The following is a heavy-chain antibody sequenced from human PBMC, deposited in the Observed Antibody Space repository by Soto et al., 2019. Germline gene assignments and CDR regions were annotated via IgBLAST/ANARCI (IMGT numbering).Heavy chain of an antibody. D-gene: IGHD5-12*01. V-gene: IGHV5-10-1*01. CDR2: IDPSDSHT. CDR3: PRVDRTYDLPRLGMEV. CDR1: GDSFSSYW. J-gene: IGHJ6*02. Sequence: LGESLKISCKGSGDSFSSYWINWVRQLPGKGLEWMGRIDPSDSHTDYSPSFQGHVTISADKSINTAYLQWSSLRASDTAIYYCPRVDRTYDLPRLGMEVWGPGTTVTASS.